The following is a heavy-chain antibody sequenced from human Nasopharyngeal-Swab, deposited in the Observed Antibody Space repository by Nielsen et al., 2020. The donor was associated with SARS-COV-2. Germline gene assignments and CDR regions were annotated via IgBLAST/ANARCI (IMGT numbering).Heavy chain of an antibody. Sequence: WIRQPPGKGLEWIGETRHSGSGNYKPFLNSRVSMSVDASKNQFSLKLDSVTAADTAVYYCARGGRHGCSSANRPCAIDVWGQGATVTVSS. J-gene: IGHJ6*02. V-gene: IGHV4-34*01. CDR3: ARGGRHGCSSANRPCAIDV. D-gene: IGHD2-2*01. CDR2: TRHSGSG.